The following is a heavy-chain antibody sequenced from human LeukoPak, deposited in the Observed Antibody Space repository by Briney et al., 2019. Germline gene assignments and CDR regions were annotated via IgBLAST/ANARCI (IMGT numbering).Heavy chain of an antibody. CDR1: GGSITSGNYY. J-gene: IGHJ4*02. V-gene: IGHV4-61*02. CDR3: ARGFSTISCYDY. D-gene: IGHD2/OR15-2a*01. Sequence: PSQTLSLTRTVSGGSITSGNYYWSWIRQPAGKGLEWIGRINSRGSTNYDPSLKSRVSISVDTSKNYFSLELSSVTAADTAVYYCARGFSTISCYDYWGQGTLVTASS. CDR2: INSRGST.